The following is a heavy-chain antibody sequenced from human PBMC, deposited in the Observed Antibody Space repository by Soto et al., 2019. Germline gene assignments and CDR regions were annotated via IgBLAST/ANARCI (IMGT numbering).Heavy chain of an antibody. CDR2: IFFSGAA. CDR3: ARVGRQRVLDY. J-gene: IGHJ4*02. CDR1: GGSINSGDYY. D-gene: IGHD3-10*01. Sequence: SEKLSLTCNVSGGSINSGDYYWGWVRQPPGKGLGYIGYIFFSGAAYYHPSLKSRSSISIDTTKNQFSLKLSSVTVADTAVYYCARVGRQRVLDYWGLGTLVIVSA. V-gene: IGHV4-30-4*01.